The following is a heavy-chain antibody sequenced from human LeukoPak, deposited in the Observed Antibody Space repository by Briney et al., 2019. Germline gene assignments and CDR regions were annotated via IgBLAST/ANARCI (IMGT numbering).Heavy chain of an antibody. V-gene: IGHV4-39*01. CDR1: GDSISSSSYY. CDR3: ARHRPVVTRTWDY. Sequence: SETLSLTCTVSGDSISSSSYYWGWIRQPPGKGLEWIGSIYYSGSTYYNPSLKSRVTISVDTSKNQFSLKLSSVTAADTAVYYCARHRPVVTRTWDYWGQGTLVTVSS. CDR2: IYYSGST. D-gene: IGHD4-23*01. J-gene: IGHJ4*02.